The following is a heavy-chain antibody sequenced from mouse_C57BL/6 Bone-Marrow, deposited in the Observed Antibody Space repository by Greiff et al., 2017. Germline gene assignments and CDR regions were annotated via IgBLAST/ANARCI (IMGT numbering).Heavy chain of an antibody. CDR2: ISDGGSYT. J-gene: IGHJ4*01. CDR3: ARVYYYAMDY. CDR1: GFTFSSYA. Sequence: EVKLVESGGGLVKPGGSLKLSCAASGFTFSSYAMSWVRQIPEKRLEWVATISDGGSYTYYPDNVKGRFTISRDNAKNNLYLQMSHLKSEDTAMYYCARVYYYAMDYWGQGTSVTVSS. V-gene: IGHV5-4*03.